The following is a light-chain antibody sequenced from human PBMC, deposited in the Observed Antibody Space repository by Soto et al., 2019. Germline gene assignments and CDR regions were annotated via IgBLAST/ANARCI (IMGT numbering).Light chain of an antibody. V-gene: IGKV1-12*01. CDR2: GTS. Sequence: DIQMTQSPSSVSASVGDRVTITCRASQAFGPWLAWYQQKPGKAPNLLIYGTSTLQDGVPSRFSGGGSGTEFPLAISSLQPEDFGTYYCQQATISQFIFGGGTKVE. CDR1: QAFGPW. CDR3: QQATISQFI. J-gene: IGKJ4*01.